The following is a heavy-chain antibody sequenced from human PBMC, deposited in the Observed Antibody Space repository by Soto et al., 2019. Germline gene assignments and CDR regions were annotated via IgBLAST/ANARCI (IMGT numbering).Heavy chain of an antibody. V-gene: IGHV1-69*06. CDR1: GGTFSSYA. J-gene: IGHJ4*02. D-gene: IGHD3-22*01. CDR2: IIPIFGTA. Sequence: SVKVSCKASGGTFSSYAISWVRQAPGQGLEWMGGIIPIFGTANYAQKFQGRVTITADKSTSTAYMELSSLRSEDTAVYYCAREDESSGYSHVYWGQGTEGTVSS. CDR3: AREDESSGYSHVY.